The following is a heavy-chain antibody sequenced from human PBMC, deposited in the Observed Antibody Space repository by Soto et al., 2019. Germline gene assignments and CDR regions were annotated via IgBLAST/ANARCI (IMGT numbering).Heavy chain of an antibody. D-gene: IGHD2-15*01. CDR1: GFTFNTYG. V-gene: IGHV3-33*01. J-gene: IGHJ6*02. CDR3: ARIDCTGGNCRPYAYYDMDV. Sequence: VGSLRLSCAASGFTFNTYGMHWVRQAPGRGPEWVAVIWYDGSIKYYADSVKGRFTISRDNSKNTLYLQMNSLRAEDTAVYYCARIDCTGGNCRPYAYYDMDVWGQGTTVTVSS. CDR2: IWYDGSIK.